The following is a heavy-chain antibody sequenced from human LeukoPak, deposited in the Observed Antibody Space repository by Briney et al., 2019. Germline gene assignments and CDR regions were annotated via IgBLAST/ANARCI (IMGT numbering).Heavy chain of an antibody. CDR1: GFTFSDYY. D-gene: IGHD6-13*01. V-gene: IGHV3-11*01. J-gene: IGHJ5*02. Sequence: GGSLRLSCAASGFTFSDYYMSWIRQAPGKGLEWVSYISSSGSTIYYADSVKGRFTISRGNAKNSLYLQMNSLRAEDTAVYYCARRTAAAGTRWFDPWGQGTLVTVSS. CDR3: ARRTAAAGTRWFDP. CDR2: ISSSGSTI.